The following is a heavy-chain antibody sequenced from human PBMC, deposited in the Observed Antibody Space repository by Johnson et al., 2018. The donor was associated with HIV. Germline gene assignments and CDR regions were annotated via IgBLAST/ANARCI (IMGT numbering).Heavy chain of an antibody. CDR1: GFTFSSYD. D-gene: IGHD6-13*01. CDR3: AKDQWSSSWTNDAFDI. CDR2: IGTAGDT. J-gene: IGHJ3*02. V-gene: IGHV3-13*01. Sequence: EVQLVESGGGLVQPGGSLRLSCAASGFTFSSYDKHWVRQATGKGLEWVSAIGTAGDTYYPGSVKGRFTISRENAKNSLYLQMNSLRAEDTAVYYCAKDQWSSSWTNDAFDIWGQGTMVTVSS.